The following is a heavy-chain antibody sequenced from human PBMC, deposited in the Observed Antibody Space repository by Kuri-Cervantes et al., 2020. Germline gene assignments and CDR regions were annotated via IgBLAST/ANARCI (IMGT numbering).Heavy chain of an antibody. V-gene: IGHV3-30*18. Sequence: GESLKISCAASGFTVSSNYMSWVRQAPGKGLEWVAVISYDGSNKYYADSVKGRFTISRDNSKNTLYLQMNSLRAEDTAVYYCAKASSSGPGWFDAWGQGTLVTVSS. J-gene: IGHJ5*02. CDR2: ISYDGSNK. D-gene: IGHD6-25*01. CDR3: AKASSSGPGWFDA. CDR1: GFTVSSNY.